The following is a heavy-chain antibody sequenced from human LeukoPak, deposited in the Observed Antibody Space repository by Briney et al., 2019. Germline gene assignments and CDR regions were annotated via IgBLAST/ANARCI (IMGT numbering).Heavy chain of an antibody. D-gene: IGHD3-3*01. CDR1: GFAFRSYG. Sequence: GSLRLSCAASGFAFRSYGMTWIRQPPGKGLEWIGEINHSGSTNYNSSLKSRVTISVDTSKNQFSLKLSSVTAADTAVYYCARQTFRDFWSGYYVDYWGQGTLVTVSS. CDR3: ARQTFRDFWSGYYVDY. J-gene: IGHJ4*02. V-gene: IGHV4-34*01. CDR2: INHSGST.